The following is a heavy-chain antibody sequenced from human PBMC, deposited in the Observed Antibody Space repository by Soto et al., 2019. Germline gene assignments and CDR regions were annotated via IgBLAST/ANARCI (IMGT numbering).Heavy chain of an antibody. CDR3: TTPRDFWSGYPDV. CDR1: GFPFSNAW. V-gene: IGHV3-15*01. Sequence: GSLRLSCAASGFPFSNAWMSWFRQAPGKGREWVGRIKSKTDGGTTDYAAPVKGRFTISRDDSKNTLYLQMNSLKTVDTAVYYCTTPRDFWSGYPDVWGQGTTVTVSS. J-gene: IGHJ6*02. CDR2: IKSKTDGGTT. D-gene: IGHD3-3*01.